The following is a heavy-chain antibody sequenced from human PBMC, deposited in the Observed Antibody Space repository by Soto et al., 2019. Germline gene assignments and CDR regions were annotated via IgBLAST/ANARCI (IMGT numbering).Heavy chain of an antibody. V-gene: IGHV3-23*01. Sequence: GGSLRLSCAASGFTFSSYAMSWVRQAPGKGLEWVSAISGSGGSTYYADSVNGRFTISRDNSKNTLYLQMNSLRAEDTAVYYCAKDQSYSSGWYGGYFDYWGQGTLVTVSS. CDR1: GFTFSSYA. J-gene: IGHJ4*02. CDR2: ISGSGGST. CDR3: AKDQSYSSGWYGGYFDY. D-gene: IGHD6-19*01.